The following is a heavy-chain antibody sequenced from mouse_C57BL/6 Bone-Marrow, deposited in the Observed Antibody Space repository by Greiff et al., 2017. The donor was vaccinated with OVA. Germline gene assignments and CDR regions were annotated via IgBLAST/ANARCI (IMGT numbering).Heavy chain of an antibody. J-gene: IGHJ3*01. D-gene: IGHD2-3*01. CDR1: GFNIKGDY. V-gene: IGHV14-4*01. CDR2: IGPENGDT. Sequence: EVQLQQSGAELVRPGASVKLSCTASGFNIKGDYMHWVKQRPDQGLEWIGRIGPENGDTEYASKFQGKATITADTSSNPAYLQLSSLTSEDTAVYYCTGWLLLLFAYWGQGTLVTVSA. CDR3: TGWLLLLFAY.